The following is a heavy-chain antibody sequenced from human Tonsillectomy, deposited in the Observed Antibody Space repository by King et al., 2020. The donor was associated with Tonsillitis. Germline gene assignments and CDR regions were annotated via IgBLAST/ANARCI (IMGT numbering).Heavy chain of an antibody. J-gene: IGHJ4*02. CDR3: AKKRAYLYDSIVWGGGAFDY. V-gene: IGHV3-23*04. Sequence: VQLVESGGGLVQPGGSLRLSCAASGFTFSSYAMSWVRQAPGKGLEWVSAISGSGGSTYYADSVKGRFTISRDNSKNTLYLQMNSLRAEDTAVYYCAKKRAYLYDSIVWGGGAFDYWGQGTLVTVSS. CDR1: GFTFSSYA. CDR2: ISGSGGST. D-gene: IGHD3-22*01.